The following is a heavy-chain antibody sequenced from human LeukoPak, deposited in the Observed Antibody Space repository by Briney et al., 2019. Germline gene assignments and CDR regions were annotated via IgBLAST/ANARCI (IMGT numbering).Heavy chain of an antibody. CDR1: GYSISSGYY. CDR2: IYHSGST. CDR3: ARDGNRPY. D-gene: IGHD6-6*01. Sequence: KSSETLSLTCTVSGYSISSGYYWGWIRQPPGEGLEWIGNIYHSGSTYYNPSLKSRVTLSVDTSKNQLSLKLSSVTAADTAVYYCARDGNRPYWGQGTLVTVSS. J-gene: IGHJ4*02. V-gene: IGHV4-38-2*02.